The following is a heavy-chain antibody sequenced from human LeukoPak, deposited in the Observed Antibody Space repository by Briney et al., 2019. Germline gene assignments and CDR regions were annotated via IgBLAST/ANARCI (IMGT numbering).Heavy chain of an antibody. D-gene: IGHD3-3*01. Sequence: PGGSLRLSCAASGFTFSDYYMSWIRQAPGKGLECVSYISSSGSTIYYADSVKGRFTISRDNAKNSLYLQMNSLRAEDTAVYYCARIERITIFGVVTDYYYYYMDVWGKGTTVTVSS. CDR2: ISSSGSTI. CDR1: GFTFSDYY. CDR3: ARIERITIFGVVTDYYYYYMDV. V-gene: IGHV3-11*04. J-gene: IGHJ6*03.